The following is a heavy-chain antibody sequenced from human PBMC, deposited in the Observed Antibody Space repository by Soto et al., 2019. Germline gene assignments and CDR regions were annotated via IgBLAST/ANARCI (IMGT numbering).Heavy chain of an antibody. J-gene: IGHJ3*02. Sequence: EVQLVESGGGLVKPGGSLRLSCAASGFTFSSYSMNWVRQAPGKGLEWVSSISSSSSYIYYADSVKGRFTTSRDNAKNSLYLQMNSLRAEDTAVYYCARASPGLGAFDIWGQGTMVTVSS. CDR3: ARASPGLGAFDI. D-gene: IGHD3-16*01. V-gene: IGHV3-21*01. CDR2: ISSSSSYI. CDR1: GFTFSSYS.